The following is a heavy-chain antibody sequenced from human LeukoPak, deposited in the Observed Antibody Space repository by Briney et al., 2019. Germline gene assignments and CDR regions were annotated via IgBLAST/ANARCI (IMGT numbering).Heavy chain of an antibody. Sequence: SETLSLTCAVYGGSFSGYYWSWLRQPPGKGLEWIGEINHSGSTKYNPSLKSRVTISVDTSKNQFSLKLSSVTAAGTAVYYCARRLDGSGWYDDYWGQGTLVTVSS. V-gene: IGHV4-34*01. CDR2: INHSGST. D-gene: IGHD6-19*01. J-gene: IGHJ4*02. CDR1: GGSFSGYY. CDR3: ARRLDGSGWYDDY.